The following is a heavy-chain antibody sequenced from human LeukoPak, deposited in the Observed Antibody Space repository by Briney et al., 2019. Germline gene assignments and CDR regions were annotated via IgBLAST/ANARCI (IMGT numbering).Heavy chain of an antibody. D-gene: IGHD3-9*01. CDR1: EYTFTSYA. CDR2: LNTNTGNP. J-gene: IGHJ4*02. V-gene: IGHV7-4-1*02. Sequence: ASVKVSCKASEYTFTSYAMNWVRQAPGQGLEWMGWLNTNTGNPTYAQGFTGRFVFSLDTSVSTAYLQISSLKAEDTAVYYCARDASVLRSFDWLLGIDYWGQGTLVTVSS. CDR3: ARDASVLRSFDWLLGIDY.